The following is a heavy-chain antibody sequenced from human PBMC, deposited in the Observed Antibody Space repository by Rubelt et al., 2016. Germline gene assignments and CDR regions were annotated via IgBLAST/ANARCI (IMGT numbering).Heavy chain of an antibody. CDR1: GNTISSYA. Sequence: QVQLVQSGAEVKKPGASVKLSCKASGNTISSYAMHWVRQAPGQRLEWMGWINPGNGNTKYSQKCQGRFTITRDTSASTTYMELSSLRSEDTAVYYCAGSRSVYYDGMDVWGQGTTVIVSS. CDR3: AGSRSVYYDGMDV. CDR2: INPGNGNT. J-gene: IGHJ6*02. V-gene: IGHV1-3*01. D-gene: IGHD3-3*01.